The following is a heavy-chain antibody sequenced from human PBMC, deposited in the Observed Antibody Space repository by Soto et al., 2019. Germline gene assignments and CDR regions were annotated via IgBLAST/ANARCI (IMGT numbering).Heavy chain of an antibody. D-gene: IGHD3-16*01. CDR1: VGSISSGGYY. CDR3: ARERLGRGHMDV. Sequence: QVQLQESGPGLVKPSQTLSLTCTVSVGSISSGGYYWSWIRQHPGKGLEWIGYIYYSGSTYYNPSLKSRVNISVDTSTNQFSLKLRSVTAADTAVYYCARERLGRGHMDVWGQGSTVTVSS. J-gene: IGHJ6*02. V-gene: IGHV4-31*03. CDR2: IYYSGST.